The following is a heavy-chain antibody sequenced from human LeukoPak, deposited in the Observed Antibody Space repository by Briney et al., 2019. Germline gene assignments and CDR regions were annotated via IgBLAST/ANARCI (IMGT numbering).Heavy chain of an antibody. J-gene: IGHJ5*02. CDR2: ISSSSNI. D-gene: IGHD6-6*01. Sequence: GGSVRLSCAASGFTFSSYSMAWVRQAPGKGLEWLSYISSSSNINYADSVKGRFTISRDNAKNSLYLQMNSLRDEDTAVYYCARSANPGVHEFDPWGQGTLVTVSS. V-gene: IGHV3-48*02. CDR3: ARSANPGVHEFDP. CDR1: GFTFSSYS.